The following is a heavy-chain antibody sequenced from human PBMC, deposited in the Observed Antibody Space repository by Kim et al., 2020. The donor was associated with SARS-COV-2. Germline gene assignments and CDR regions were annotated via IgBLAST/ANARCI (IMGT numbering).Heavy chain of an antibody. CDR2: IYYSGST. CDR3: ARSEEDYYGSGSYGMDV. Sequence: SETLSLTCTVSGGSISSGGYYWSWIRQHPGKGLEWIGYIYYSGSTYYNPSLKSRVTISVDTSKNQFSLKLSSVTAADTAVYYCARSEEDYYGSGSYGMDVWGQGTTVTVSS. CDR1: GGSISSGGYY. J-gene: IGHJ6*02. D-gene: IGHD3-10*01. V-gene: IGHV4-31*03.